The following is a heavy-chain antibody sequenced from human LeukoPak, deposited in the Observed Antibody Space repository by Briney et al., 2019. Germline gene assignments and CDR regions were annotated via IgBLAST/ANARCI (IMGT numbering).Heavy chain of an antibody. CDR3: ARAGIAVARGAFDI. V-gene: IGHV4-59*12. J-gene: IGHJ3*02. CDR2: ISYSGST. D-gene: IGHD6-19*01. Sequence: SETLSLTCTVSGGSISPYFWSWIRQPPGKGLEWIGYISYSGSTNYNPSLKSRVTISVDKSKNQFSLKLSSVTAADTAVYYCARAGIAVARGAFDIWGQGTMVTVSS. CDR1: GGSISPYF.